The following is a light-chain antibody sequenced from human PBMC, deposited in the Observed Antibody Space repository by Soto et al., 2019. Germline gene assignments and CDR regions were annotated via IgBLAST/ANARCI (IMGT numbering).Light chain of an antibody. Sequence: ETVFTQSPRTVSLSPGERVTLSCRASQSLGSRFLAWYQQTPGQAPRLLIYGASNRATGIPDRFSGSGSGTDFTLTISRLEPEDFALYYCQQYGSSPVTFGQGTKVDIK. J-gene: IGKJ2*01. CDR1: QSLGSRF. CDR3: QQYGSSPVT. V-gene: IGKV3-20*01. CDR2: GAS.